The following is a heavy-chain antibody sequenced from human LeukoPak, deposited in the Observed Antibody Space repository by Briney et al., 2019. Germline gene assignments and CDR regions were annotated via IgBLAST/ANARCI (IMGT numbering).Heavy chain of an antibody. Sequence: KPSETLSLTFTVSGGSISRYYWSWVRQPAGKGLEWIGRLYSSGDTNYNPSLKSRITMSLDTSKNQFSLKLSSVTAADTAVYYCARDEHDDGDYGTFDYWGQGTLVTVSS. J-gene: IGHJ4*02. CDR1: GGSISRYY. V-gene: IGHV4-4*07. D-gene: IGHD4-17*01. CDR3: ARDEHDDGDYGTFDY. CDR2: LYSSGDT.